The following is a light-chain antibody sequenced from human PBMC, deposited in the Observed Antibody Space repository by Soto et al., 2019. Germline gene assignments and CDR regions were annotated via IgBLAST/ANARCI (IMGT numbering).Light chain of an antibody. CDR2: DVS. CDR3: SSYTSSSTLGGI. Sequence: QSALTQPASVSGSPGQSITISCTGTSSDVGGYNYVSWYQQHPGKAPKLMIYDVSNRPSGVSNRFSGSKSGNTASLTISGLQAEDEADYYCSSYTSSSTLGGIFGGGTKLPVL. CDR1: SSDVGGYNY. V-gene: IGLV2-14*01. J-gene: IGLJ2*01.